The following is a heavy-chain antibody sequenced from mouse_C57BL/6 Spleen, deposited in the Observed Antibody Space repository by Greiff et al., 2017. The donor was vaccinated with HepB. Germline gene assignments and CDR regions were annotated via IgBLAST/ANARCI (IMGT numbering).Heavy chain of an antibody. Sequence: QVQLKESGPELVKPGASVKISCKASGYAFSSSWMNWVKQRPGKGLEWIGRIYPGDGDTNYNGKFKGKATLTADKSSSTAYMQLSSLTSEDSAVYFCARSSGYYGSSYDAMDYWGQGTSVTVSS. J-gene: IGHJ4*01. V-gene: IGHV1-82*01. D-gene: IGHD1-1*01. CDR2: IYPGDGDT. CDR3: ARSSGYYGSSYDAMDY. CDR1: GYAFSSSW.